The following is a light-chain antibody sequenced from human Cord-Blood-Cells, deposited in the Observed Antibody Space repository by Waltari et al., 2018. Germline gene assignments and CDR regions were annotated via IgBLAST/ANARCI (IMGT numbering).Light chain of an antibody. CDR1: QSVRSIY. CDR2: GAS. CDR3: QQYGSSPTWT. J-gene: IGKJ1*01. V-gene: IGKV3-20*01. Sequence: EIVLTQSPGTLSLSPGERATLSCRASQSVRSIYLAWYQQKPGQAPRLLIYGASSRANGIPGRFSGSGSGTDFTLTISRLEPEDFAVYYCQQYGSSPTWTFGQGTKVEIK.